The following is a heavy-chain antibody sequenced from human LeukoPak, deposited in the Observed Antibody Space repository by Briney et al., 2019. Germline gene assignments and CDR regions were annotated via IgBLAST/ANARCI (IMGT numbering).Heavy chain of an antibody. V-gene: IGHV3-30*18. J-gene: IGHJ4*02. CDR3: AKGGNDYGDYEIDY. CDR2: ISYDGSNK. CDR1: GFTFSSYG. D-gene: IGHD4-17*01. Sequence: PGGSLRLSCAASGFTFSSYGMHWVRQAPGKGLEWVAVISYDGSNKYYADSVKGRFTISRDNSKNTLYLQMNSLRAEDTAVYYCAKGGNDYGDYEIDYWGQGTLVTVSS.